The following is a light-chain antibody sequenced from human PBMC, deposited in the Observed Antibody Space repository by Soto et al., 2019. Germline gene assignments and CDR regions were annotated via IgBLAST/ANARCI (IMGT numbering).Light chain of an antibody. J-gene: IGLJ1*01. V-gene: IGLV2-11*01. CDR1: SSYVGGYNY. CDR2: DVT. CDR3: CSYAGSYTYV. Sequence: QSVLTQPRSVSGSPGQSVTISCTGTSSYVGGYNYVSWYQQHPGKVPKLMIYDVTKRPSGVPDRFSGTKSGNTASLTISGLQAEDEADYYCCSYAGSYTYVFVTCTNVTVL.